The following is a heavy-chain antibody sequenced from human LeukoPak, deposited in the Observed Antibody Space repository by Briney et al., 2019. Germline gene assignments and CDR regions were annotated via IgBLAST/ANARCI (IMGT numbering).Heavy chain of an antibody. D-gene: IGHD3-22*01. CDR1: GYTFTSYG. CDR3: ARDSSDYYDSSDYYYY. Sequence: ASVKVSCKASGYTFTSYGISWVRQAPGQGLEWMGWISAYNGNTNYAQKLQGRVTMTTDTSTSTAYMELRSLRSDDTAVYYCARDSSDYYDSSDYYYYWGQGTLVTVSS. V-gene: IGHV1-18*01. CDR2: ISAYNGNT. J-gene: IGHJ4*02.